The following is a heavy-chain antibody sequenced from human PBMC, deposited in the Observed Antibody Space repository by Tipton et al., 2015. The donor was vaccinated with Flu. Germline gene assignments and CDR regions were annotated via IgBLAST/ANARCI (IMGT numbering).Heavy chain of an antibody. J-gene: IGHJ5*02. V-gene: IGHV3-48*03. CDR1: GFTFSSYE. D-gene: IGHD2-15*01. CDR2: ISSSGGTI. Sequence: SLRLSCAASGFTFSSYEMNWVRQAPGKGLEWISYISSSGGTIYYADSVKGRFTISRDNAKNSLYLQMNSLRAEDTAVYYCARSRGIVVVVAVTQRGANWFDPWGQGTLVTVSS. CDR3: ARSRGIVVVVAVTQRGANWFDP.